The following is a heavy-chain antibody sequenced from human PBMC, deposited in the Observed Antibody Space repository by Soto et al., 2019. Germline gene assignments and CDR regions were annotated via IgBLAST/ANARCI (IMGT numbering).Heavy chain of an antibody. CDR2: ISQSGNT. J-gene: IGHJ4*02. Sequence: SETLSLTCSIYSGSFSGYYWSWIRQPPRKGLEWIGEISQSGNTNYSPSLKSRVSISIDTSKKQFSLNLASVSAADTAVYYCARAPKVSGSSQTRPDFWGQGPLVTVSS. CDR3: ARAPKVSGSSQTRPDF. V-gene: IGHV4-34*01. D-gene: IGHD6-6*01. CDR1: SGSFSGYY.